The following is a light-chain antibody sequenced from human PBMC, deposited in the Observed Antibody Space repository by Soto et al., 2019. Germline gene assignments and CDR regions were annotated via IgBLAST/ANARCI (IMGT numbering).Light chain of an antibody. CDR2: DSS. V-gene: IGKV3-11*01. Sequence: EFVLTQSPATLSLSPGERATLSCRASQSVSDYLSWYQQKPGQAPRLLIHDSSKRAPGIPARFSGSGSGTDFTLTISSLEPEDFAVYYCQQRSLWAITFGQGTRLEI. J-gene: IGKJ5*01. CDR1: QSVSDY. CDR3: QQRSLWAIT.